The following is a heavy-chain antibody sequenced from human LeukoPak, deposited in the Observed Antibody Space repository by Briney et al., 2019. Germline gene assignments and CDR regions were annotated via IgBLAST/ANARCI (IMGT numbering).Heavy chain of an antibody. Sequence: GASVKVSCKASGYTFTSYGISWVRPAPGQGLEWMGWISPYNGNTNYAPNLQGRVTMPTDTSTSTAYMELRSLRCDDTAVYYCARAGWWLRFTNYCYYYIDVWGKGTPVTVSS. CDR1: GYTFTSYG. CDR2: ISPYNGNT. V-gene: IGHV1-18*01. D-gene: IGHD5-12*01. CDR3: ARAGWWLRFTNYCYYYIDV. J-gene: IGHJ6*03.